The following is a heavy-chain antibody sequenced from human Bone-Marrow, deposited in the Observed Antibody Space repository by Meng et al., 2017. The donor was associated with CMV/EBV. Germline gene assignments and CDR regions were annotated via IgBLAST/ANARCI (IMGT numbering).Heavy chain of an antibody. D-gene: IGHD3-10*01. CDR1: GYTFTGYY. Sequence: ASVKVSCKASGYTFTGYYMHWVRQAPGQGLEWMGWINPNRGGTNYAQKFQGRVTMTRDTSISTAYMELSRLRSDDTAVYYCARGGSYIGMAVWVQGTTVTVSS. J-gene: IGHJ6*02. CDR2: INPNRGGT. V-gene: IGHV1-2*02. CDR3: ARGGSYIGMAV.